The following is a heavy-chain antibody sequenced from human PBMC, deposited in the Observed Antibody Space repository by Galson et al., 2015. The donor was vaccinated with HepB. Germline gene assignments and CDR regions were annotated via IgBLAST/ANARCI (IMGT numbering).Heavy chain of an antibody. D-gene: IGHD5-18*01. Sequence: CAISGDSVSGNSIAWDWIRQSPSRGLEWLGMTYYRSKWSNDYAASVKSRTTINADTSKNQFSLQLNSVTPEDAAVYYCARGYRNAFDYWGQGTLVTVSS. V-gene: IGHV6-1*01. J-gene: IGHJ4*02. CDR1: GDSVSGNSIA. CDR3: ARGYRNAFDY. CDR2: TYYRSKWSN.